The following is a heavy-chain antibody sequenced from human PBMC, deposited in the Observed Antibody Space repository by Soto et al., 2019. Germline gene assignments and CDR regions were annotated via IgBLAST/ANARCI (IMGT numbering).Heavy chain of an antibody. CDR3: GRVSRFGWLDP. J-gene: IGHJ5*01. CDR2: SYLSGST. V-gene: IGHV4-59*01. D-gene: IGHD3-3*01. Sequence: PWDTLSLTCTVSDGSISGYYWSWIRQPPGKGLEWIGYSYLSGSTNYNPPLKSRGTISVDTTKNQFPLKLSSVTAADTAAYYCGRVSRFGWLDPWGQGTLVTVSS. CDR1: DGSISGYY.